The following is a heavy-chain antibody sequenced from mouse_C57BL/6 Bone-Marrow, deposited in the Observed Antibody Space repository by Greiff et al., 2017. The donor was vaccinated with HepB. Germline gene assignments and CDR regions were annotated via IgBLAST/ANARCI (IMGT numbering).Heavy chain of an antibody. CDR3: ARHSGQLRLRDYFDY. D-gene: IGHD3-2*02. Sequence: EVQVVESGGGLVKLGGSLKLSCAASGFTFSSYTMSWVRQTPEKRLEWVATISGGGGNTYYPDSVKGRFTISRDNAKNTLYLQMSSLRSEDTALYYCARHSGQLRLRDYFDYWGQGTTLTVSS. CDR1: GFTFSSYT. CDR2: ISGGGGNT. J-gene: IGHJ2*01. V-gene: IGHV5-9*01.